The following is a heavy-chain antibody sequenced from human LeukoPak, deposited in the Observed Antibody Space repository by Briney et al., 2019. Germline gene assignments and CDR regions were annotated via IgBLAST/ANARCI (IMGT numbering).Heavy chain of an antibody. CDR2: IDPSDSYT. J-gene: IGHJ4*02. CDR1: GYSFTSYW. CDR3: ARQGSGWLNDY. V-gene: IGHV5-10-1*01. Sequence: GESLKISCKGSGYSFTSYWITWVRQTPGKGLEWMGRIDPSDSYTDYSPSFQGHVTISADKSINTAYLQWSSLKASDTAMYYCARQGSGWLNDYWGQGSQVTVSS. D-gene: IGHD6-19*01.